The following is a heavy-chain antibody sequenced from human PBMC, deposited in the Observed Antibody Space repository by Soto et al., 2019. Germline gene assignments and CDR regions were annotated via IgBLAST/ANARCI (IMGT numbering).Heavy chain of an antibody. CDR1: GGSFSGYY. Sequence: QVQLQQWGAGLLKPSETLSLTCAVYGGSFSGYYWSWIRQPPGKGLEWIGEINHSGSTNYNPSLKSRVTIEVGTSENQFSLERSYVTAADTAVYYCASGGRLYITMDRGVAWYCDYWGQGTLVTVSS. J-gene: IGHJ4*02. D-gene: IGHD3-10*01. CDR2: INHSGST. V-gene: IGHV4-34*01. CDR3: ASGGRLYITMDRGVAWYCDY.